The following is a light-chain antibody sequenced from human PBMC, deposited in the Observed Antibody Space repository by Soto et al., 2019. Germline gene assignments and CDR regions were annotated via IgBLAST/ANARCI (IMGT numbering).Light chain of an antibody. Sequence: DIQMTQSPSTLSASIGDRVTITCRASQGITTFLAWYQQKPGKAPQILIYDASKLEPGVPSRLSGGGSGTEFTHTINSLQPDDFATYYCQQYSTYPLTCRGGTRVEIK. CDR1: QGITTF. V-gene: IGKV1-5*01. CDR3: QQYSTYPLT. CDR2: DAS. J-gene: IGKJ4*02.